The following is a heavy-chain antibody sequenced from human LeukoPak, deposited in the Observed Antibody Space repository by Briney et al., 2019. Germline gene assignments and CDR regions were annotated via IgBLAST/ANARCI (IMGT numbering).Heavy chain of an antibody. Sequence: GGSLRLSCAASGFTFSSHGMHWVRQAPGKGLEWVSIIWYDGSEEYYADSVKGRFTISRDNSKNTPYLQMNSLRAEDTAVYYCARDGGYHSSGPFDYWGQGALVTVSS. D-gene: IGHD3-22*01. J-gene: IGHJ4*02. CDR2: IWYDGSEE. V-gene: IGHV3-33*01. CDR1: GFTFSSHG. CDR3: ARDGGYHSSGPFDY.